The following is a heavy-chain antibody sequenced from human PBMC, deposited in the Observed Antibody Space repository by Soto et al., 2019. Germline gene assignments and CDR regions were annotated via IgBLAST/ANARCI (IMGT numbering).Heavy chain of an antibody. CDR3: ARRTDTPYWYFDL. Sequence: EVQLVQSGAEVKKPGESLRISCKGSGYSFTNYWIGWVRQMPGKGLEWMGIIYPGDSDTRYSPSFQGQVTISADKSISDAYLRWSSLKASATAMYYCARRTDTPYWYFDLWGRGTLVTVSS. CDR1: GYSFTNYW. V-gene: IGHV5-51*03. D-gene: IGHD2-8*02. J-gene: IGHJ2*01. CDR2: IYPGDSDT.